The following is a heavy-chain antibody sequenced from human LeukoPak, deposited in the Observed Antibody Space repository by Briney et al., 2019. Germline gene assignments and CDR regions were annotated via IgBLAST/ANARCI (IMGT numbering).Heavy chain of an antibody. Sequence: HPGGSLRLSCAASGFTFSSYAMHWVCQAPGKGLEWVAVISYDGSNKYYADSVKGRFTISRDNSKNSLYLQMNSLRAEDTAVYYCARDIVVVPAVTSIYYYGMDVWGQGTTVTVSS. CDR1: GFTFSSYA. CDR3: ARDIVVVPAVTSIYYYGMDV. D-gene: IGHD2-2*01. V-gene: IGHV3-30-3*01. CDR2: ISYDGSNK. J-gene: IGHJ6*02.